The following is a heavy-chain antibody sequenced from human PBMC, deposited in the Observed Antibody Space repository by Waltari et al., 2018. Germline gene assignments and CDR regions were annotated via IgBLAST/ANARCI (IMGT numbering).Heavy chain of an antibody. D-gene: IGHD1-1*01. J-gene: IGHJ6*03. CDR3: ARRYGYYYYSMDV. V-gene: IGHV1-8*03. CDR1: GNSFTNFH. Sequence: QEQLVQSEAEVKKPGASVKVSSKASGNSFTNFHIDWILQATGQGLEWIGWMNPDSGDAGYAQKFQGRVTFTRDTSITTAYMELSSLRFEDTAVYYCARRYGYYYYSMDVWGKGTTVTVSS. CDR2: MNPDSGDA.